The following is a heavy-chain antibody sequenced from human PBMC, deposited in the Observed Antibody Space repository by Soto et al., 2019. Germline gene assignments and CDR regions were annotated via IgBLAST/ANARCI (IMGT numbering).Heavy chain of an antibody. V-gene: IGHV4-4*07. Sequence: PSETLSLTRTVSVGSIISYYWSWIRQPAGKGLEWIGRIYTSGSTNYNPSLKSQVTMSVDTSKNQFSLKLSSVTAADTAVYYCARGGGYSYGPVPYYYYYGMDVWGQGTTVP. CDR1: VGSIISYY. CDR3: ARGGGYSYGPVPYYYYYGMDV. J-gene: IGHJ6*02. CDR2: IYTSGST. D-gene: IGHD5-18*01.